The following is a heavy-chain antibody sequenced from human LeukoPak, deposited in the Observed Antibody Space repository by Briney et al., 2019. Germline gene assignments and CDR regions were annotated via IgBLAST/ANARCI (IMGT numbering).Heavy chain of an antibody. J-gene: IGHJ4*02. V-gene: IGHV5-51*01. CDR2: IYPSDSDT. CDR1: GNSFTSYW. D-gene: IGHD1-26*01. CDR3: ARRRSGTYIDY. Sequence: GESLKISCKSSGNSFTSYWIAWVRQMPGKGLEWMGIIYPSDSDTTYSPSFQGQVTISVDKSISTAYLQWSSLKASYTAMYYCARRRSGTYIDYWGQGTLVTVSS.